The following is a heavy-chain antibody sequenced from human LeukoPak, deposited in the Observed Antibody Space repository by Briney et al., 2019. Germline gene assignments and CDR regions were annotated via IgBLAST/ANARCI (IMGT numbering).Heavy chain of an antibody. CDR2: ISAYNGNT. D-gene: IGHD5-18*01. CDR3: ASAHSYVGYYYMDV. Sequence: GASVTVSCKASGYTFTSYGITWVRQAPGQGLEWMGWISAYNGNTNYAEKFQGRVTMTTDTSTSTVYIELRSLRSDDTAVYYCASAHSYVGYYYMDVWGKGTTVTVSS. V-gene: IGHV1-18*01. CDR1: GYTFTSYG. J-gene: IGHJ6*03.